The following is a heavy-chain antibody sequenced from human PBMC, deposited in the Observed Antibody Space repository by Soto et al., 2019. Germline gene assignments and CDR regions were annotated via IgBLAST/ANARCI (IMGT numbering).Heavy chain of an antibody. CDR2: INPNSGGT. Sequence: GSVKESFKACRYTFTGYYMHLVRQAPGQGLEWMGWINPNSGGTNYAQKFQGWVTMTRDTSISTAYMELSRLRSYDTAVYNCASSDWARTYGMDVWGQGTPVTVSS. CDR3: ASSDWARTYGMDV. J-gene: IGHJ6*02. V-gene: IGHV1-2*04. D-gene: IGHD3-9*01. CDR1: RYTFTGYY.